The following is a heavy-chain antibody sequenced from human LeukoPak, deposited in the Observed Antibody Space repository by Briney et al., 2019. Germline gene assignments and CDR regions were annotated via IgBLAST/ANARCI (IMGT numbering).Heavy chain of an antibody. V-gene: IGHV4-59*01. CDR2: IYYSGST. CDR1: GGSISSYY. CDR3: ARARDGPYYYYGMDV. J-gene: IGHJ6*04. D-gene: IGHD5-24*01. Sequence: SETLSLTCTVSGGSISSYYWSWFRQPPGKGLEWIGYIYYSGSTNYNPSLKSRVAISVDTSKNQFSLKLSSVTAADTAVYYCARARDGPYYYYGMDVWGKGTTVTVSS.